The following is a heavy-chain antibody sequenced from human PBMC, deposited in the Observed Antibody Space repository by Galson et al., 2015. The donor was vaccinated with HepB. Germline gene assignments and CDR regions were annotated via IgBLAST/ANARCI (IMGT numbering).Heavy chain of an antibody. Sequence: SLRLSCAASGFTFSSYGMHWVRQAPGKGLEWVAVISYDGSNKYSADSMKGRFTISRDNSKNTLYLQMNSLRTEDTAVYYCAKSVPRWTTSAVAFDIWGQGTMVTVSS. CDR3: AKSVPRWTTSAVAFDI. CDR2: ISYDGSNK. CDR1: GFTFSSYG. J-gene: IGHJ3*02. D-gene: IGHD4-23*01. V-gene: IGHV3-30*18.